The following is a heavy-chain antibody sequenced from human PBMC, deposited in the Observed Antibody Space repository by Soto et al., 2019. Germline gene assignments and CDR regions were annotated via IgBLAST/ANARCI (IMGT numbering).Heavy chain of an antibody. CDR1: GGSISSSNW. CDR2: ISHSGGT. J-gene: IGHJ4*02. Sequence: QVQLQESGPGLAKHAGTLSFTCAVSGGSISSSNWWSWVGQPPRKGLEWIGEISHSGGTNYNPYLKSRGTISVDKSKNQFSLKLSSVIAADTAVDYCATVPRVAMVRGVFDYWGQGTLVTVSS. CDR3: ATVPRVAMVRGVFDY. V-gene: IGHV4-4*02. D-gene: IGHD3-10*01.